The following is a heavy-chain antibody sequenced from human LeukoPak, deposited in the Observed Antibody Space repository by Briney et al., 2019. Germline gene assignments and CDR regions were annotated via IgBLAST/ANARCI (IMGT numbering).Heavy chain of an antibody. V-gene: IGHV5-51*01. CDR2: IYPGDSDT. J-gene: IGHJ6*02. CDR3: ATAYSSTHYGMDV. D-gene: IGHD6-13*01. Sequence: GESLKISCKGSGYSFTSYWIGWVRQVPGKGLEWMGIIYPGDSDTRYSPSFQGQVTISADKSISTAYLQWSSLKASDTAMYYCATAYSSTHYGMDVWGQGTTVTVSS. CDR1: GYSFTSYW.